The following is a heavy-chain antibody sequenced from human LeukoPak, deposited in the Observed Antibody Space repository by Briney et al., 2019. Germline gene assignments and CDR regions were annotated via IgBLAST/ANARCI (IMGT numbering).Heavy chain of an antibody. J-gene: IGHJ4*02. CDR3: ARCLGGSCYLFDY. CDR2: IIPTFGTA. CDR1: GGTFSSYA. Sequence: SVKVSCKASGGTFSSYAISWVRQAPGQGLEWMGGIIPTFGTANYAQKFQGRVTITADESTSTAYMELSSLRSEDTAVYYCARCLGGSCYLFDYWGQGTLVTVSS. V-gene: IGHV1-69*01. D-gene: IGHD2-15*01.